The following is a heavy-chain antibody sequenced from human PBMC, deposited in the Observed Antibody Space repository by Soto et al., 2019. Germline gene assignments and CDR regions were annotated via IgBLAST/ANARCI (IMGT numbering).Heavy chain of an antibody. J-gene: IGHJ6*02. D-gene: IGHD1-26*01. CDR3: AVRLLVGATDTIYYYYGMDV. CDR1: GGTFSSYA. Sequence: PVKVSCKASGGTFSSYAISWVRQAPGQGLEWMGGIIPIFGTANYAQKFQGRVTITADESTSTAYMELSSLRSEDTAVYYCAVRLLVGATDTIYYYYGMDVWGQGTTVTVSS. V-gene: IGHV1-69*13. CDR2: IIPIFGTA.